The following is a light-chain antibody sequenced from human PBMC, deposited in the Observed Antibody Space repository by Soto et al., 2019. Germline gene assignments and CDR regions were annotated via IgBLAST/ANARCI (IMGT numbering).Light chain of an antibody. Sequence: DIQMTQSPSSLSASVGDRVTITCRASQSISSYVNWYQQKPGKAPKLLIYAASSLQSGVPSRFSGSGSGTDFTLTISSLQPEDFATYYCQQSYSTPRDTFGQGKKLEIK. CDR1: QSISSY. CDR2: AAS. J-gene: IGKJ2*01. CDR3: QQSYSTPRDT. V-gene: IGKV1-39*01.